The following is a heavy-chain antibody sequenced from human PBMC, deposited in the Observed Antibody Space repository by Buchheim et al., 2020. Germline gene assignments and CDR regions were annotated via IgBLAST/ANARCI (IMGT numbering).Heavy chain of an antibody. CDR3: ARVPLTYGAYGMDV. CDR2: IYYSRRT. D-gene: IGHD3-10*01. J-gene: IGHJ6*02. CDR1: GGSISSCGYY. V-gene: IGHV4-31*01. Sequence: QVQLQESGPGLVKPSQTLSLPCTVSGGSISSCGYYWIWIGQHPGQGLEWIGSIYYSRRTYYNPSLKRLVTISVDPSKKQFSLKLSSVTAADTAVYYCARVPLTYGAYGMDVWGQGTT.